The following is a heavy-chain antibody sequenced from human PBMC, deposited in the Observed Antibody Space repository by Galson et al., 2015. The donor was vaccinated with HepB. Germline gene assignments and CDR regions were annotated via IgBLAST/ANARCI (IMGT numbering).Heavy chain of an antibody. Sequence: SLRLSCAASGVTFPRFAMHWVRLAPGKGLEWVSALSGSGVTTYYADSVKGRLTISRANSKNTMYLEMNSLRAEDTAVYYCAKDRREIITSFGVVKPSFYFDFWGQGTLITVSS. D-gene: IGHD3-3*01. CDR1: GVTFPRFA. CDR3: AKDRREIITSFGVVKPSFYFDF. V-gene: IGHV3-23*01. J-gene: IGHJ4*02. CDR2: LSGSGVTT.